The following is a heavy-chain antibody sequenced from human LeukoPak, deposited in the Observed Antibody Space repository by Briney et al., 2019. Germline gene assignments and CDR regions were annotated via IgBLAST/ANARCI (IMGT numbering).Heavy chain of an antibody. J-gene: IGHJ6*03. D-gene: IGHD5-18*01. CDR1: GYAFTGYY. CDR2: TNPNSGGT. Sequence: ASVKVSCKASGYAFTGYYMHWVRQAPGQGLEWMGWTNPNSGGTNYAQKFQGRVTMTRDTSISTAYMELSRLRSDDTAVYYCARGGEYSYGWKNYYYMDVWGKGTTVTVSS. CDR3: ARGGEYSYGWKNYYYMDV. V-gene: IGHV1-2*02.